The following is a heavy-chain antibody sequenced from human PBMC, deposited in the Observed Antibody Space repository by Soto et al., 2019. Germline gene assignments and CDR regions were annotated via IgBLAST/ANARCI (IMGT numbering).Heavy chain of an antibody. CDR2: INHSGST. D-gene: IGHD3-10*01. J-gene: IGHJ4*02. V-gene: IGHV4-34*01. CDR3: ARGNPPDYYGSGSYYNARVPGPYYFDY. Sequence: SETLSLTCAVYGGSFSGYYWSWIRQPPGKGLEWVGEINHSGSTNYNPSLKSRVTISVDTSKNQFSLKLSSVTAADPAVYYCARGNPPDYYGSGSYYNARVPGPYYFDYWGEGTLVTVSS. CDR1: GGSFSGYY.